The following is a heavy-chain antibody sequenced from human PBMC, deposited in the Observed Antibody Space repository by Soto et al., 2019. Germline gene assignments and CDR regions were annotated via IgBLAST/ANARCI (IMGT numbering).Heavy chain of an antibody. J-gene: IGHJ6*02. CDR2: IYYSGST. V-gene: IGHV4-31*03. CDR1: GGSISSGGYY. CDR3: ARDLALPPGYYYDSSGYPAYGMDV. D-gene: IGHD3-22*01. Sequence: SETLSLTCTVSGGSISSGGYYWSWIRQHPGKGLEWIGYIYYSGSTYYNPSLKSRVTISVDTSKNQFSLKPSSVTAADTAVYYCARDLALPPGYYYDSSGYPAYGMDVWGQGTTVTVSS.